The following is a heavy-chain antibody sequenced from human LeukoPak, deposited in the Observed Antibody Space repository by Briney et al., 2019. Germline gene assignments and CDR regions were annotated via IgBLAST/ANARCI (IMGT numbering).Heavy chain of an antibody. CDR2: IYYSGST. Sequence: PGGSLRLSCAASGFSFSSYGMHWVRQPPGKGLEWIGSIYYSGSTYYNPSLKIRVTISVDKSKNQFTLNVNSVTAADTAVYYCARDNSYMDVWGKGTTVTVSS. J-gene: IGHJ6*03. V-gene: IGHV4-39*06. CDR3: ARDNSYMDV. D-gene: IGHD4-11*01. CDR1: GFSFSSYG.